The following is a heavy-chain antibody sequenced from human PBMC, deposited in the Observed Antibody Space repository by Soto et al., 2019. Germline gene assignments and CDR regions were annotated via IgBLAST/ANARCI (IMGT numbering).Heavy chain of an antibody. Sequence: SVKVSCKASGGAFSSYAISWVRQAPGQGFEWMGGIIPIFGTANYAQKFQGRVTITADESTSTAYMELSSLRSEDTAVYYCARDHDSSGYYSLGAFDIWGQGTMVTVSS. CDR3: ARDHDSSGYYSLGAFDI. CDR2: IIPIFGTA. V-gene: IGHV1-69*13. J-gene: IGHJ3*02. CDR1: GGAFSSYA. D-gene: IGHD3-22*01.